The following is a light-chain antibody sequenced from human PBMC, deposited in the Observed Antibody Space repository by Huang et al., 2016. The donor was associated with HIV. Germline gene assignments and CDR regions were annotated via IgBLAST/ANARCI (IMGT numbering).Light chain of an antibody. J-gene: IGKJ2*01. CDR3: QQSAVTPRT. V-gene: IGKV1-39*01. CDR1: QNINRY. Sequence: DIQITQSPSSLSASVGDRVIITCRASQNINRYLNWYQQQPGKAPKLLISGASKLQSGVPSSFSGCGSGTHFTLAISSLSPEDSATYYCQQSAVTPRTFGQGTKLEI. CDR2: GAS.